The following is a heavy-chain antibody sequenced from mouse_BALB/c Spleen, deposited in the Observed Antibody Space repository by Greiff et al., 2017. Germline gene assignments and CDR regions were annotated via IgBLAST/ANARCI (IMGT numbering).Heavy chain of an antibody. Sequence: EVKLVESGGGLVQPGGSRKLSCAASGFTFSSFGMHWVRQAPEKGLEWVAYISSGSSTIYYADTVKGRFTISRDNPKNTLFLQMSSLKSEDTAMYYCARQSMVTKEFAYWGQGTLVTVSA. J-gene: IGHJ3*01. V-gene: IGHV5-17*02. CDR1: GFTFSSFG. CDR2: ISSGSSTI. D-gene: IGHD2-10*02. CDR3: ARQSMVTKEFAY.